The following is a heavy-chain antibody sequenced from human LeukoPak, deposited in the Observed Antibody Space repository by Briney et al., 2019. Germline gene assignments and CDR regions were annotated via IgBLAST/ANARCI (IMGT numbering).Heavy chain of an antibody. CDR1: GYTFTGYY. D-gene: IGHD3-10*01. CDR3: ARGEYVDYYYYMDV. CDR2: IIPIFGTA. Sequence: GASVKVSCKASGYTFTGYYMHWVRQAPGQGLEWMGGIIPIFGTANYAQKFQGRVTITTDESTSTAYMELSSLRSEDTAVYYCARGEYVDYYYYMDVWGKGTTVTVSS. J-gene: IGHJ6*03. V-gene: IGHV1-69*05.